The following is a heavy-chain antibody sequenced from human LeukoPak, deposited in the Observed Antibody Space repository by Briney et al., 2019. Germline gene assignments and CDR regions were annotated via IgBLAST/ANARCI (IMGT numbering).Heavy chain of an antibody. CDR3: ARGGKRCSGGSCYPYYYYYYYMDV. J-gene: IGHJ6*03. V-gene: IGHV3-21*01. CDR1: GFTFSSYS. Sequence: GGSLRLSCAASGFTFSSYSMSWVRQAPGKGLEWVSSISSSKTYIYYADSVKGRFTISRDNAKNSLYLQMNSLRAEDTAVYYCARGGKRCSGGSCYPYYYYYYYMDVWGKGTTVTVSS. D-gene: IGHD2-15*01. CDR2: ISSSKTYI.